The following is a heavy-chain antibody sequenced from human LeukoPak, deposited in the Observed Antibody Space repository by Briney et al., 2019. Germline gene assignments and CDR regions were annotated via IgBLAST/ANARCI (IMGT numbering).Heavy chain of an antibody. CDR1: GGSISSYY. CDR2: IYYSGST. D-gene: IGHD1-1*01. J-gene: IGHJ4*02. V-gene: IGHV4-59*08. CDR3: ARINWNPDY. Sequence: SETLSLTCTVSGGSISSYYWSWIRQPPGKGLEWIGYIYYSGSTNYSPSLKSRVTISVDTSKNQFSLKLSSVTAADTAVYYCARINWNPDYWGQGTLVTVSS.